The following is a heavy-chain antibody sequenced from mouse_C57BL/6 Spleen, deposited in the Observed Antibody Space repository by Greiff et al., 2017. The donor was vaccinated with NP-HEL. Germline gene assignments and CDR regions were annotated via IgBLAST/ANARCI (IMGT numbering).Heavy chain of an antibody. CDR2: IYPGDGDT. D-gene: IGHD2-2*01. Sequence: QVQLQQSGAELVKPGASVKISCKASGYAFSSYWMNWVKQRPGKGLEWIGQIYPGDGDTNYNGKFKGKATLTADKSSSTAYMQLSSLTSEDSAVYFCARSGGYGDRTYYAMDYWGQGTSVTVSS. J-gene: IGHJ4*01. CDR3: ARSGGYGDRTYYAMDY. V-gene: IGHV1-80*01. CDR1: GYAFSSYW.